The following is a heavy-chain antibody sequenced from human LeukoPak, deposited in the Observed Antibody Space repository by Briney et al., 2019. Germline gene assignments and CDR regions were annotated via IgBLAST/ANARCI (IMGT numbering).Heavy chain of an antibody. CDR3: ARDPDDRYCSSTSCYRLWYYGMDV. CDR2: IYTSGST. J-gene: IGHJ6*02. Sequence: PSETLSLTCTVSGGSISSYYWSWIRQPAGKGLEWIGRIYTSGSTNYNPSLKSRVTMSVDTSKNQFSLKLSSVTAADTAVYYCARDPDDRYCSSTSCYRLWYYGMDVWGQGTTVTVSS. D-gene: IGHD2-2*01. V-gene: IGHV4-4*07. CDR1: GGSISSYY.